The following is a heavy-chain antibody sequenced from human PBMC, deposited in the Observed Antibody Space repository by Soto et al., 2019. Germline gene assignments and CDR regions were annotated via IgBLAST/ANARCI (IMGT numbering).Heavy chain of an antibody. CDR2: IYYSGST. CDR3: ASDRSSGWDQGYGMNV. CDR1: GGSISTYY. J-gene: IGHJ6*02. Sequence: SETLSLTCTVSGGSISTYYWSWIRQPPGKGLGWIGYIYYSGSTSYNPSLKSRVTISVDTSKNQFSLKLRSVTAADTAVYYCASDRSSGWDQGYGMNVWGQGTTVTSP. D-gene: IGHD6-19*01. V-gene: IGHV4-59*01.